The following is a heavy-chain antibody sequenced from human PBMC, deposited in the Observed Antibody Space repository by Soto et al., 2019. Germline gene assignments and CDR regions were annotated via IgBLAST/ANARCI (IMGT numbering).Heavy chain of an antibody. CDR3: AKRGGSSRYYYYYMDV. V-gene: IGHV3-23*01. D-gene: IGHD2-2*01. Sequence: EVQLLESGGGLVQPGGSLRLSCAASGFTFSSYAMSWVRQAPGKGLEWVSAISGSGGSTYYADSVKGRFTISRDNSKNTLYLQMKSLRAEDTAVYYCAKRGGSSRYYYYYMDVRGKGTTVTVSS. J-gene: IGHJ6*03. CDR1: GFTFSSYA. CDR2: ISGSGGST.